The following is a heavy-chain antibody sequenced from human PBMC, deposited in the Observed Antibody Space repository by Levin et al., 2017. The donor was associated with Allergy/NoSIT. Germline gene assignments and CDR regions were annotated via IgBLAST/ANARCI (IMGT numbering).Heavy chain of an antibody. J-gene: IGHJ4*02. CDR1: GFTFSNAW. D-gene: IGHD2-2*01. CDR2: IKSKTDGGTT. Sequence: KTGGSLRLSCAASGFTFSNAWMSWVRQAPGKGLEWVGRIKSKTDGGTTDYAAPVKGRFTISRDDSKNTLYLQMNSLKTEDTAVYYCTTALPAAILFRDYWGQGTLVTVSS. V-gene: IGHV3-15*01. CDR3: TTALPAAILFRDY.